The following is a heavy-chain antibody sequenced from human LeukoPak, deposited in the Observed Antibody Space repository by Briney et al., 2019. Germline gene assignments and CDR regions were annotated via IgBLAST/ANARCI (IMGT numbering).Heavy chain of an antibody. CDR1: GFTFSSYA. Sequence: GGSLRLSCAASGFTFSSYAMSWVRQAPGKGLEWVSAISGSGGSTYYADSVKGRFTISRDNSKNTLYLQMNSLRAEDTAVYYCAREADYYDSSGYYLGAFDIWGQGTMVTVSS. CDR3: AREADYYDSSGYYLGAFDI. CDR2: ISGSGGST. V-gene: IGHV3-23*01. J-gene: IGHJ3*02. D-gene: IGHD3-22*01.